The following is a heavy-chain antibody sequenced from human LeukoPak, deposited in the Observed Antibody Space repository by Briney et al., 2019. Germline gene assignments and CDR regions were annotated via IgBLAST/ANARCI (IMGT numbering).Heavy chain of an antibody. CDR2: ISSSSSYI. CDR3: ARSTHAGSGDY. J-gene: IGHJ4*02. CDR1: GFTFSSYS. D-gene: IGHD2-15*01. Sequence: GGSLRLSCAASGFTFSSYSMNWLRQAPGKGLEWVSSISSSSSYIYYADSVKGRFTISRDNAKNSLYLQMNGLRAEDTAVYYCARSTHAGSGDYWGQGTLVTVSS. V-gene: IGHV3-21*01.